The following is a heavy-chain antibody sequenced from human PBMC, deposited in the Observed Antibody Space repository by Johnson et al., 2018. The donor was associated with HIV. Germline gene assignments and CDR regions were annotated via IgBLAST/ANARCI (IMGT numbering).Heavy chain of an antibody. D-gene: IGHD3-22*01. CDR3: ARGGYYYDGDGAFDF. Sequence: VQLVESGGGLVQPGGSLRLSCAASGFSFSSFSMHWVRQAPGKGLEYVSTTSSNGDRTYYANSVKGRFLITRDNSENTLYLQMGSLRAEDMAVYYCARGGYYYDGDGAFDFWGQGTIVTVSS. CDR1: GFSFSSFS. J-gene: IGHJ3*01. CDR2: TSSNGDRT. V-gene: IGHV3-64*01.